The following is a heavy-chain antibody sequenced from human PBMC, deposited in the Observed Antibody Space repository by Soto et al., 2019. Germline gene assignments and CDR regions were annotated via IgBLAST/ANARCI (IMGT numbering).Heavy chain of an antibody. D-gene: IGHD3-3*01. CDR1: GFTFSSYG. CDR2: ISYDGSNK. J-gene: IGHJ4*02. V-gene: IGHV3-30*18. CDR3: AKVADFWSGYLPPDY. Sequence: QVQLVESGGGVVQPGRSLRLSCAASGFTFSSYGMQWVRQAPGKGLEWVAVISYDGSNKYYADSVKGRFTISRDNSKNTLYLQMNSLRAEDTAVYYCAKVADFWSGYLPPDYWGQGTLVTVSS.